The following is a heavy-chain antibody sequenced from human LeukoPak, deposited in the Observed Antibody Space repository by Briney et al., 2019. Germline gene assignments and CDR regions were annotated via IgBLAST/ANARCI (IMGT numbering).Heavy chain of an antibody. V-gene: IGHV3-74*01. CDR2: INSDGSST. CDR1: GFTFSSYW. Sequence: PGGSLRLSCAASGFTFSSYWMRWVRQAPGKGLVLVSRINSDGSSTSYADSVKGRFTISRDNAKNTLYLQMNSLRAEDTAVYYCARDAGGRFDPWGQGTLVTVSS. CDR3: ARDAGGRFDP. J-gene: IGHJ5*02.